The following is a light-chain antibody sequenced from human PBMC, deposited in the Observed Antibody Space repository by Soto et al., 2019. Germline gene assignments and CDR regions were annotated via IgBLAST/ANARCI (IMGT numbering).Light chain of an antibody. CDR2: DAF. Sequence: EIVFTPSPFTLSWSTGDSSTLSCRASQSVNENLFWYQQKSGQPPRLLIYDAFTRATGIPARFSGSGSGTDFTLTITSLEPEDFAVYYCQHRRVWPVSCGQGTRLDI. J-gene: IGKJ5*01. CDR1: QSVNEN. CDR3: QHRRVWPVS. V-gene: IGKV3-11*01.